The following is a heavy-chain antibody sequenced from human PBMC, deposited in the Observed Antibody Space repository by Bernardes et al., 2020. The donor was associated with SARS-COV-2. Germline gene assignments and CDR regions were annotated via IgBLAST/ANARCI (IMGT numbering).Heavy chain of an antibody. J-gene: IGHJ4*02. CDR2: IYYSGGT. Sequence: WETLSLTCTVSGGSINSGGYYWGWIRQPPGKGLDWIGSIYYSGGTYYNPSLKSRVTISIDTPKNQFSLKLSSVTAADTAVYYCARHATYYYDGPRNYWGQGTLVTVSS. V-gene: IGHV4-39*01. CDR3: ARHATYYYDGPRNY. CDR1: GGSINSGGYY. D-gene: IGHD3-22*01.